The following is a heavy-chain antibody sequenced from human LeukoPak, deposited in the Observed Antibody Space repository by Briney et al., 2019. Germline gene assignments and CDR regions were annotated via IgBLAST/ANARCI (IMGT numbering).Heavy chain of an antibody. CDR1: GFTFSSYW. Sequence: GGSLRLSCAASGFTFSSYWMHWVRQVPGKGLVWVARINSDGSGTSYADSVKGRFTISRDNAKNTLYLQMNSLRAEDTAVYYCVRDHAYWNYFDYWGQGTLVTVSS. CDR3: VRDHAYWNYFDY. V-gene: IGHV3-74*01. D-gene: IGHD1-1*01. J-gene: IGHJ4*02. CDR2: INSDGSGT.